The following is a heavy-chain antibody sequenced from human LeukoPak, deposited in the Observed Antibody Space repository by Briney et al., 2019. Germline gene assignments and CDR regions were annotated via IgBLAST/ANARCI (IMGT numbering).Heavy chain of an antibody. CDR3: ARDHSSSWDPYDAFDI. Sequence: GGSLRLSCAASGFTFSSYSMNWVRQAPGKGLEWVSYISSSSSTIYYADSVKGRFTISRDNAKNSLYLQMNSLRAEDTAVYYCARDHSSSWDPYDAFDIWGQGTMVTVSS. D-gene: IGHD6-13*01. CDR2: ISSSSSTI. CDR1: GFTFSSYS. J-gene: IGHJ3*02. V-gene: IGHV3-48*04.